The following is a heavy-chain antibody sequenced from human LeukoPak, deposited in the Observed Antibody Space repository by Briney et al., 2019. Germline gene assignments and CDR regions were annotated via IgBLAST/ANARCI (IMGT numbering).Heavy chain of an antibody. V-gene: IGHV4-4*07. CDR2: IYTSGST. CDR3: ARGFHSNGWHYFDS. D-gene: IGHD6-19*01. CDR1: GGSISTYY. Sequence: SETLSLTCTVSGGSISTYYWSWIRQPAGEGLEWIGRIYTSGSTNYNPSLKSRVTMSVDTSKNQFSLKLSSVTAADTAIYHCARGFHSNGWHYFDSWGQGALVTVSS. J-gene: IGHJ4*02.